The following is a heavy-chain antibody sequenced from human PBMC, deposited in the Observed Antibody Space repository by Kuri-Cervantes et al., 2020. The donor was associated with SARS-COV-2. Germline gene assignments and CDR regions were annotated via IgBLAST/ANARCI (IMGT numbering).Heavy chain of an antibody. Sequence: ALVKVSCKASGYTFTGYYMHWVRQAPGQGLEWMGWINPNSGGTNYAQKFQGRVTMTRDTSISTAYMELSRLRSDDTAVYYCASRSGSYWDWFDPWGQGTLVTVSS. J-gene: IGHJ5*02. D-gene: IGHD3-10*01. CDR2: INPNSGGT. CDR3: ASRSGSYWDWFDP. V-gene: IGHV1-2*02. CDR1: GYTFTGYY.